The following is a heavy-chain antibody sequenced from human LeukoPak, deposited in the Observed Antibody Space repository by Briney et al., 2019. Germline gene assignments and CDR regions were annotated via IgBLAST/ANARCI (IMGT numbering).Heavy chain of an antibody. V-gene: IGHV3-7*01. D-gene: IGHD2-2*02. CDR1: GFTFSSYW. CDR3: ARDRSSPAQLLYPYYYGMDV. Sequence: QAGGSLRLSCAASGFTFSSYWMSWVRQAPGKGLEWVANKKQDGSEKYYVDSVKGRFTISRDNAKNSLYLQMNSLRAEDTAVYYCARDRSSPAQLLYPYYYGMDVWGQGTTVTVSS. CDR2: KKQDGSEK. J-gene: IGHJ6*02.